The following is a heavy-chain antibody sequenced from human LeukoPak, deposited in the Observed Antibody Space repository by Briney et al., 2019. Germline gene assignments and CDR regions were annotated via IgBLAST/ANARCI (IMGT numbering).Heavy chain of an antibody. D-gene: IGHD3-10*01. Sequence: GGSLRLSCAASGFTFSSYAMSWVRQAPGKGLAWVSAISGSGGSTYYADSVKGRFTISRDNSKNTLYLQMNSLRAEDTAVYYCAKAVVRGVIGGGFDYWGQGTLVTVSS. CDR3: AKAVVRGVIGGGFDY. V-gene: IGHV3-23*01. J-gene: IGHJ4*02. CDR2: ISGSGGST. CDR1: GFTFSSYA.